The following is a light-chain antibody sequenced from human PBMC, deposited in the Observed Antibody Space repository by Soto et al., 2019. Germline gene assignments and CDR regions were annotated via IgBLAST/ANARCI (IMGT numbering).Light chain of an antibody. Sequence: EIVLTQSPGTLSLSPGERATLSCRASQSVSSSYLAWYQQKPGQAPRLLIYDASSRATGIPDRFSGSGSGTDFTLTISRLEPEDFAVYYCQEYGSSRRTLGQGTKVDIK. CDR3: QEYGSSRRT. V-gene: IGKV3-20*01. CDR2: DAS. J-gene: IGKJ1*01. CDR1: QSVSSSY.